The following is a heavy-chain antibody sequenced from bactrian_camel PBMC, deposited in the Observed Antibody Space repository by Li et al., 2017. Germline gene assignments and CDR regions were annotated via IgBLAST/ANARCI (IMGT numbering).Heavy chain of an antibody. Sequence: VQLVESGGGSVQAGTSLRLTCVASTNTLDNYYMAWFRQAPGKEREAVAHIAAGGLPVYAGSVKDRFTISKDRAKNMVLLQMDNLKPEDTAMYSCAARPDYFGIPSMRSTVYSDWGQGTQVTVS. CDR2: IAAGGLP. D-gene: IGHD4*01. V-gene: IGHV3S60*01. CDR1: TNTLDNYY. CDR3: AARPDYFGIPSMRSTVYSD. J-gene: IGHJ4*01.